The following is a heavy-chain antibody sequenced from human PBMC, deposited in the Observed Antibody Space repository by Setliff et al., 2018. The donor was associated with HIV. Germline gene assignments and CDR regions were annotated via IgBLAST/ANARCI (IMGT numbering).Heavy chain of an antibody. J-gene: IGHJ3*02. CDR2: ISNTGSST. V-gene: IGHV3-23*01. Sequence: GGSLRLSCVASGLTLSSYAMNWVRQAPGKGLEWPSGISNTGSSTYYGDSVKGRFTISRDKSRNIVFLQMKSLRVEDTALYYCAKAASNLAAAGGPLDMWGPGTVVTVSS. CDR1: GLTLSSYA. CDR3: AKAASNLAAAGGPLDM. D-gene: IGHD6-13*01.